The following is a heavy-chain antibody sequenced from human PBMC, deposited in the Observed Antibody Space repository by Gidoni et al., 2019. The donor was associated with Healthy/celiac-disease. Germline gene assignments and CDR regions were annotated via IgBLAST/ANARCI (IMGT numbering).Heavy chain of an antibody. Sequence: QVQLQESGPGLVKPSQTLSLTCTVSGGSISSGDYYWSWIRQPPGKGLEWIGYIYYSGSTYYNPSLKSRVTISVDTSKNQFSLKLSSVTAADTAVYYCARGVGIVLMVYAQHGWYFDLWGRGTLVTVSS. J-gene: IGHJ2*01. CDR3: ARGVGIVLMVYAQHGWYFDL. CDR2: IYYSGST. CDR1: GGSISSGDYY. D-gene: IGHD2-8*01. V-gene: IGHV4-30-4*01.